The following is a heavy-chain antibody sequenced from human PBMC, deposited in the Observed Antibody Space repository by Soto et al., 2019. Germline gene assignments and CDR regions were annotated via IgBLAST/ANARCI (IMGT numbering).Heavy chain of an antibody. Sequence: EVQLVESGGGLVKPGGSLRLSCAASGFTFSSYSMNWVRQAPGKGLEWVSSISSSSRYIYYADAVKGRFTVSRDNAKNSLYLHMNSRRAEDTAVDYYARELNSWFDPWGQGALVTVSS. CDR1: GFTFSSYS. J-gene: IGHJ5*02. CDR2: ISSSSRYI. CDR3: ARELNSWFDP. V-gene: IGHV3-21*01.